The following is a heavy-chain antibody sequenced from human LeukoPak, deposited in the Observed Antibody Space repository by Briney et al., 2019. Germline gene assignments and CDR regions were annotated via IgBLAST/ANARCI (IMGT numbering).Heavy chain of an antibody. Sequence: PSETLSLTCSVSGGSISSGGYFWSWIRQPPGKGLEWIGSIYHSGSTYYNPSLKSRVTISVDTSKNQFSLKLSSVTAADTAVYYCARGTGYYSFDYWGQGTLVTVSS. V-gene: IGHV4-39*07. CDR2: IYHSGST. J-gene: IGHJ4*02. D-gene: IGHD3/OR15-3a*01. CDR3: ARGTGYYSFDY. CDR1: GGSISSGGYF.